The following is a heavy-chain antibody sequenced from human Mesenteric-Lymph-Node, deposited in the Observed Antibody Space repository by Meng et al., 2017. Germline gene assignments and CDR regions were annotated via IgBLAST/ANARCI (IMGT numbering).Heavy chain of an antibody. V-gene: IGHV4-59*01. CDR2: IYYSGST. J-gene: IGHJ6*02. Sequence: SETLSLTCTVSGGSISSYYWSWIRQPPGKGLEWIGYIYYSGSTNYNPSLKSRVTISVDTSKNQFSLKLSSVTAADTAVYYCARMIRVYYYGMDVWGQGTTVTV. D-gene: IGHD3-22*01. CDR3: ARMIRVYYYGMDV. CDR1: GGSISSYY.